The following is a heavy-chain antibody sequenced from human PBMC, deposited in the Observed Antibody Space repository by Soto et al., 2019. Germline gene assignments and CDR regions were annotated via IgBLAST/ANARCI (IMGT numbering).Heavy chain of an antibody. CDR1: GGTFSSYA. V-gene: IGHV1-69*13. J-gene: IGHJ6*02. Sequence: SVKVSCKASGGTFSSYAISWVRQAPGQGLEWMGGIIPIFGTANYAQKFQGRVTITADESTSTAYMELSSLRSEDTAVYYCARPLSPALDSNSHRYPHYYYYYYGMDVWGQGTTVTVSS. CDR2: IIPIFGTA. CDR3: ARPLSPALDSNSHRYPHYYYYYYGMDV. D-gene: IGHD4-4*01.